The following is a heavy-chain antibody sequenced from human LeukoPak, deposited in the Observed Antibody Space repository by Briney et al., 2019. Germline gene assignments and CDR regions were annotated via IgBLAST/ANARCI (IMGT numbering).Heavy chain of an antibody. CDR2: INHSGST. V-gene: IGHV4-34*01. CDR1: GGSFNGYY. Sequence: SETLSLTCVVYGGSFNGYYWSWIRQSPGKGLEWIGEINHSGSTNYNPSLKSPVTISLDTSKNQFSLKLSSVTAADTAVYYCAGVSLVLTGSAFDIWGQGTMVTVSS. CDR3: AGVSLVLTGSAFDI. J-gene: IGHJ3*02. D-gene: IGHD6-13*01.